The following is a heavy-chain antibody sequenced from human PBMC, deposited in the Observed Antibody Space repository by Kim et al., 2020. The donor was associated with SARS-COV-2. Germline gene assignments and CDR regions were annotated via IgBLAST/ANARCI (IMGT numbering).Heavy chain of an antibody. D-gene: IGHD1-26*01. J-gene: IGHJ4*02. CDR2: SSA. Sequence: SSAVYADSVKVRFTISRDNAKNTLYLQMHSLRAEDSAVYYCARTSSGPPDYWGQGTLVTVSS. V-gene: IGHV3-74*01. CDR3: ARTSSGPPDY.